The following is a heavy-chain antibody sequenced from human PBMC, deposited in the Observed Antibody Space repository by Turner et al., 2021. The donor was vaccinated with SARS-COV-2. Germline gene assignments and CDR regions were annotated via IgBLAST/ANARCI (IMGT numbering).Heavy chain of an antibody. CDR3: ASGGGDYVFDY. CDR1: GGTFSSYA. D-gene: IGHD4-17*01. CDR2: IIAIFGTP. V-gene: IGHV1-69*01. Sequence: QVQLVQAGAEVKKPGSSVEVACKASGGTFSSYAISWVRQAPGQGLEWMGGIIAIFGTPNYAQKFQGRVTITADESTSTAYMERSSLGSEDTAVYYCASGGGDYVFDYWGQGTLVTVSS. J-gene: IGHJ4*02.